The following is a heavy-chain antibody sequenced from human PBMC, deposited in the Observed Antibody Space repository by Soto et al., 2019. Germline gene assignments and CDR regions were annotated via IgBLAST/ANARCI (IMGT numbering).Heavy chain of an antibody. Sequence: QVQLQQWGAGLLKPSETLSLTCAVYGGSFSGYYWSWIRQPPGKGLEGIGEINHSGSTNYNPSLKSRVTISVDTSKNQFSLKLSSVNAADTAVYYCARGDYDILTGYYTPYGMDVWGKGTTVTVSS. CDR1: GGSFSGYY. CDR3: ARGDYDILTGYYTPYGMDV. D-gene: IGHD3-9*01. CDR2: INHSGST. J-gene: IGHJ6*04. V-gene: IGHV4-34*01.